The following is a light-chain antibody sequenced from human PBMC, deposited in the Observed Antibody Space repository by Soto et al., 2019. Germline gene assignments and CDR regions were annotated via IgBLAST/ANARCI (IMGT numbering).Light chain of an antibody. V-gene: IGLV1-44*01. CDR3: AAWDDSLNGWV. CDR2: YNY. J-gene: IGLJ3*02. CDR1: SSNIGSNY. Sequence: QSVLTQPPSASGTPGQRVTISCSGRSSNIGSNYVYWYQQLPGTAPKLLIYYNYQRPSWVPDRFSASKSGTSASLAISGLQSEDEAGYYCAAWDDSLNGWVFGGGTKLTVL.